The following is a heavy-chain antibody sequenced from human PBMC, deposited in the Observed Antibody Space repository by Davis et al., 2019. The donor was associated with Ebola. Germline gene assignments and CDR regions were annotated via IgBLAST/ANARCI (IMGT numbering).Heavy chain of an antibody. CDR3: AKGPPQSYAMGGFDS. Sequence: GESLKISCATSGFTFSSSGMHWVRQAPDKGLEWVAVSYYGGHEYHADSVKGRFTISRDNSKNTLYLQMNSLRVEDTAVYYCAKGPPQSYAMGGFDSWGQGALVTVSS. V-gene: IGHV3-30*18. CDR2: SYYGGHE. D-gene: IGHD3-16*01. CDR1: GFTFSSSG. J-gene: IGHJ4*02.